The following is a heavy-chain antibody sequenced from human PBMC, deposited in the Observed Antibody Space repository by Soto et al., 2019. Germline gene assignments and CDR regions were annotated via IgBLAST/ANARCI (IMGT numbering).Heavy chain of an antibody. J-gene: IGHJ4*02. CDR1: GFTFSSYA. V-gene: IGHV3-23*01. CDR3: AKGRRARKGYYYDSSGYYALVEFDY. Sequence: GRSLRLSCAASGFTFSSYAMSWVRQAPGKGLEWVSAISGSGGSTYYADSVKGRFTISRDNSKNTLYLQMNSLRAEDTAVYYCAKGRRARKGYYYDSSGYYALVEFDYWGQGTLVTVSS. D-gene: IGHD3-22*01. CDR2: ISGSGGST.